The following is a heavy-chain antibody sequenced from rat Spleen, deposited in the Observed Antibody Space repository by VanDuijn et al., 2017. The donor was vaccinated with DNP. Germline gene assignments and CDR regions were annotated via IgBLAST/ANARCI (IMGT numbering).Heavy chain of an antibody. CDR3: ARWNSGHFDY. D-gene: IGHD4-3*01. CDR1: GFTFSNYG. CDR2: IRYDGGYT. J-gene: IGHJ2*01. Sequence: EVQLVESGGGLIQPGNSLKLSCAASGFTFSNYGMAWFRQAPRKGLEWVAYIRYDGGYTKYGDSVKGRFTISRDNAKNTLYLQMNSLRSEDMATYYCARWNSGHFDYWGQGVMVSVSS. V-gene: IGHV5S23*01.